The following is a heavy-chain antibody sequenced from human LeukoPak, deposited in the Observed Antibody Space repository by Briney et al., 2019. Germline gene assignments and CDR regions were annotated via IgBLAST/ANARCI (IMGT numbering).Heavy chain of an antibody. D-gene: IGHD3-16*01. Sequence: GGSLRLSCAAFGFTFNDFAMTWVRQAPGKGLEWVSTIADAGTYYADSVKGRFITSRDNSKNMLYLQLNSLRADDTAMYYCARNLGPFDVRGHGTMVTVSS. V-gene: IGHV3-23*01. CDR2: IADAGT. CDR1: GFTFNDFA. CDR3: ARNLGPFDV. J-gene: IGHJ3*01.